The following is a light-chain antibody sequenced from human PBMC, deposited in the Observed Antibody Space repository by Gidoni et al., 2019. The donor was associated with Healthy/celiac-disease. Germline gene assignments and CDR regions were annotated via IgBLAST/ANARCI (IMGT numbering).Light chain of an antibody. CDR3: QQYGSSFT. J-gene: IGKJ3*01. Sequence: DIVLTQSPGTLSVSPGERATLSCRARQSVSSSYLAWSQQKPGRAPRLLIYGASSRATVIPGRFSGSGSGTDFSLTIIRLEPEDFAGYYCQQYGSSFTFXPXTKVDIK. CDR2: GAS. V-gene: IGKV3-20*01. CDR1: QSVSSSY.